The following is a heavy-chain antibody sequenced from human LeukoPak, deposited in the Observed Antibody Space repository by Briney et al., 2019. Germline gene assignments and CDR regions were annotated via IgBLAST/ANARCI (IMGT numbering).Heavy chain of an antibody. V-gene: IGHV4-59*01. CDR2: IYYSGST. CDR3: ARLSVAGTSVRDWFDP. D-gene: IGHD6-19*01. J-gene: IGHJ5*02. CDR1: GGSISSYC. Sequence: KPSETLSLTCTVSGGSISSYCWSWIRQPPGKGLEWIRYIYYSGSTNYNPSLKSRVTISVDTSKNQFSLKLSSVTAADTAVYYCARLSVAGTSVRDWFDPWGQGTLVTVSS.